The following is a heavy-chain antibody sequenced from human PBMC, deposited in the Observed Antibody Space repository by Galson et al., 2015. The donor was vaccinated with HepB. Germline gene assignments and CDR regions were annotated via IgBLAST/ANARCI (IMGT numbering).Heavy chain of an antibody. V-gene: IGHV3-53*05. J-gene: IGHJ4*02. CDR3: AGDWGTSGWLN. CDR2: INSGGSA. CDR1: GFTVSKYS. D-gene: IGHD6-19*01. Sequence: SLRLSCAVSGFTVSKYSVSWVRQTPGKGLEWVSFINSGGSAYYADSVKGRFTISRDNSKNTLYLQMNSLRPEDTAVYYCAGDWGTSGWLNWGQGTLVTVSS.